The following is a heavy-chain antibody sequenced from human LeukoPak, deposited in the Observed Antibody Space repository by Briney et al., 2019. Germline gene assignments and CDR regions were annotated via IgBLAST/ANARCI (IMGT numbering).Heavy chain of an antibody. D-gene: IGHD6-19*01. CDR2: IIPIFGTA. V-gene: IGHV1-69*13. Sequence: SVEVSCKASGGTFSSYAISWVRQAPGQGLEWMGGIIPIFGTANYAQKFQGRVTITADESTSTAYMELSSLRSEDTAVYYCARDLGIAVAGYYFDYWGQGTLVTVSS. CDR1: GGTFSSYA. J-gene: IGHJ4*02. CDR3: ARDLGIAVAGYYFDY.